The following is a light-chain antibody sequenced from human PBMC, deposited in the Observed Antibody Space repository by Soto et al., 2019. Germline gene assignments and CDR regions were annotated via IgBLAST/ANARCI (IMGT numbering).Light chain of an antibody. V-gene: IGKV3-15*01. CDR1: QSVSSN. CDR2: GAS. CDR3: QQRTKWRT. Sequence: EIVMTQSPATLSVSQGERATRSGRASQSVSSNLAWYQQKPGQAPSLLIHGASTRATGIPARFSGSGSGTEFTLTISSLQSEDFAVYCCQQRTKWRTFGQGTTV. J-gene: IGKJ1*01.